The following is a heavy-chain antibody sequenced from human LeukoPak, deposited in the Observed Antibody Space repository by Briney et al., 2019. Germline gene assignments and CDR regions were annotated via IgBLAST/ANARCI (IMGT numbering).Heavy chain of an antibody. CDR1: GFTFSSDG. CDR2: ISYDGSNK. J-gene: IGHJ4*02. CDR3: AKDGPRPGIAVAGFDF. Sequence: GRSLRVSCAASGFTFSSDGMRCVRQAPGKGLEWVAVISYDGSNKYYADSVKGRFTISRDNSKNTLYLQMNSLRAEDTAVYYCAKDGPRPGIAVAGFDFWGQGTLVTVSS. D-gene: IGHD6-19*01. V-gene: IGHV3-30*18.